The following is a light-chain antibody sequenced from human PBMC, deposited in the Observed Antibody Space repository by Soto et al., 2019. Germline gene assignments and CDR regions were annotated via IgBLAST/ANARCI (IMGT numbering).Light chain of an antibody. J-gene: IGKJ1*01. CDR3: QQYNSYSPL. CDR2: DAS. CDR1: QNIKTW. V-gene: IGKV1-5*01. Sequence: DIQMTQSPSTLSASVGDTVTITCQASQNIKTWLAWHQQKPGKAPKLLIFDASTLESGVTSRFSGSGSGTDFTLTINSLQPDDFATYYCQQYNSYSPLFGQGTKVEIK.